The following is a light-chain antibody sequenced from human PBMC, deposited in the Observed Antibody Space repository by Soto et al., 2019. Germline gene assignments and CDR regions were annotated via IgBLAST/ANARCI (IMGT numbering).Light chain of an antibody. CDR1: QSVSSD. J-gene: IGKJ1*01. Sequence: EIVMTQSPATLSVSPGERATLSCRASQSVSSDLAWYHQKPGQAPRLLIYGASTRATGIPARFSGSGSGTDFTLTINRLEPEDFAVYYCQQYNNWPRTFGQGTKVDIK. V-gene: IGKV3-15*01. CDR3: QQYNNWPRT. CDR2: GAS.